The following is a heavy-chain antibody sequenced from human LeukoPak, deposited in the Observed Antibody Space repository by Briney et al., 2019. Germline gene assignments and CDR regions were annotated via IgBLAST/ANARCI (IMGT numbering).Heavy chain of an antibody. J-gene: IGHJ5*02. CDR3: ATPAFTHSFDP. Sequence: GASVKVSCKASGYTFTDYYIHWVQQAPGKGLEWMGRVDPEDGETIYAEKFQGRATITADTSSDTSYMELSSLGSEDTAVYYCATPAFTHSFDPWGQGTLVTVSS. CDR2: VDPEDGET. CDR1: GYTFTDYY. V-gene: IGHV1-69-2*01.